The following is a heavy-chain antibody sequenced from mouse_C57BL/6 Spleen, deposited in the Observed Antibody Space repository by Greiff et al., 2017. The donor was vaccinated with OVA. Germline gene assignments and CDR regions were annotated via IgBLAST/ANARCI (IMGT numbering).Heavy chain of an antibody. Sequence: EVQGVESGGGLVQPKGSLKLSCAASGFSFNTYAMNWVRQAPGKGLEWVARIRSKSNNYATYYADSVKDRFTISRDDSESMLYLQMNNLKTEDTAMYYCVRHNYGYFDYWGQGTTLTVSS. J-gene: IGHJ2*01. CDR3: VRHNYGYFDY. CDR2: IRSKSNNYAT. CDR1: GFSFNTYA. V-gene: IGHV10-1*01. D-gene: IGHD1-1*01.